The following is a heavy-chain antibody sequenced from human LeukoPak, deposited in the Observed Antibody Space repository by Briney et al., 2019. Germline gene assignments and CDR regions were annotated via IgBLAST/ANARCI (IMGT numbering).Heavy chain of an antibody. CDR2: IYTSGST. V-gene: IGHV4-61*02. CDR1: GGSISSGSYY. D-gene: IGHD6-6*01. J-gene: IGHJ4*02. Sequence: SETLSLTCTVSGGSISSGSYYWSWIRQPAGMGLEWIGRIYTSGSTNYNPSLKSRVTISVDTSTNQFSLKLSSVTAGDTAVYYCARVSSSSRPNFDYWGQGTLVTVSP. CDR3: ARVSSSSRPNFDY.